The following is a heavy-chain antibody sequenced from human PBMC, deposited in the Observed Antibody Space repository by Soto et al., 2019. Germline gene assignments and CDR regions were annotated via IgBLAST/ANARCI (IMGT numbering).Heavy chain of an antibody. CDR2: IIPILGIA. CDR3: AREHDYGDHDIPTRYFDL. Sequence: QVQLVQSGAEVKKPGSSVKVSCKASGGTFSSYTISWVRQAPGQGLEWMGRIIPILGIANYAQKFQGRVTITADKSTSTAYMELSSLRSEDTAVYYCAREHDYGDHDIPTRYFDLWGRGTLVTVSS. CDR1: GGTFSSYT. J-gene: IGHJ2*01. D-gene: IGHD4-17*01. V-gene: IGHV1-69*08.